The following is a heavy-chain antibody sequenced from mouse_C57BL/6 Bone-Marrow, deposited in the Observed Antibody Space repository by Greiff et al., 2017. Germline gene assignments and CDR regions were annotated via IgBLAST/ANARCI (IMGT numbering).Heavy chain of an antibody. CDR2: IYPGDGDT. V-gene: IGHV1-82*01. J-gene: IGHJ4*01. D-gene: IGHD1-1*01. Sequence: LVESGPELVKPGASVKISCKASGYAFSSSWMNWVKQRPGKGLEWIGRIYPGDGDTNYNGKFKGKATLTADKSSSTAYMQLSSLTSEDSAVYFCAIYYYGSSYAMDYWGQGTSVTVSS. CDR1: GYAFSSSW. CDR3: AIYYYGSSYAMDY.